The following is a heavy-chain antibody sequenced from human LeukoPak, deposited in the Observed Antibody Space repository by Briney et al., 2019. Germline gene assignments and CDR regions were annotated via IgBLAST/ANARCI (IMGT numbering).Heavy chain of an antibody. CDR2: IYYSGST. D-gene: IGHD2-2*02. J-gene: IGHJ5*02. CDR3: ARVRGSCSSTSCYTFWFDP. CDR1: GGSVSSGSYY. V-gene: IGHV4-61*01. Sequence: SETLSLTCTVSGGSVSSGSYYWSWIRQPPGKGLDWIGYIYYSGSTNYIPSLKSRVTISVDTSKNQFSLKLSSVTAADTAVYYCARVRGSCSSTSCYTFWFDPWGQGTLVTVSS.